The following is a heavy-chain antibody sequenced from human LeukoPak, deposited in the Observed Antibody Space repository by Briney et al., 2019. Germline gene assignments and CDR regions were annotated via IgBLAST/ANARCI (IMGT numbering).Heavy chain of an antibody. J-gene: IGHJ4*02. V-gene: IGHV3-48*03. CDR1: GFTFRSYE. D-gene: IGHD4-23*01. CDR2: ISGSGNTI. CDR3: ARAGGLRWSYFDY. Sequence: GGSLRLSCAASGFTFRSYEMNWVRQASGKGLEWVSYISGSGNTINYADSVKGRFTISRDNSKNTLYLQMNSLRAEDTAVYYCARAGGLRWSYFDYWGQGTLVTVSS.